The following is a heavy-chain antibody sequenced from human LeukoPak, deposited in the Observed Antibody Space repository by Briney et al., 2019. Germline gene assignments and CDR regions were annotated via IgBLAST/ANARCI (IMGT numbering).Heavy chain of an antibody. CDR3: ARDRHWDYDFWSGYHDY. Sequence: ASVKVSCKASGYTFTSYYMHWVRQAPGQGLEWMGIINPSGGSTSYAQKFQGRVTMTRDTSTSTVYMELSSLRSEDTAVYYCARDRHWDYDFWSGYHDYWGQGTLVTVSS. V-gene: IGHV1-46*01. CDR2: INPSGGST. CDR1: GYTFTSYY. D-gene: IGHD3-3*01. J-gene: IGHJ4*02.